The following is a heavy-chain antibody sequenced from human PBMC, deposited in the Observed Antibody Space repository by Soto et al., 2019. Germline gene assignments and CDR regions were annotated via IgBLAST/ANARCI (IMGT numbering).Heavy chain of an antibody. CDR3: ARKDIVVVVADTLSVSGVFDI. Sequence: SETLSLTCTVSGGSISRDSYYWGWIRHPTGKGLEWIGSIYYSGSTYYNPSLKSRVTISVDTSKNQFSLKLSSVTAADTAVYYCARKDIVVVVADTLSVSGVFDIWGQGTMVT. V-gene: IGHV4-39*01. CDR1: GGSISRDSYY. D-gene: IGHD2-15*01. J-gene: IGHJ3*02. CDR2: IYYSGST.